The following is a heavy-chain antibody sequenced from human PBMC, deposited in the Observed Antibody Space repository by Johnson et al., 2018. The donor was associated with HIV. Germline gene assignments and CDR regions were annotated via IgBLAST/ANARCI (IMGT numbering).Heavy chain of an antibody. Sequence: VQLVESGGGVIRPGGSLRLSCAASGFTFNDYAMSWVRQPPGKGLEWVSDINWNGGSTGYADSVKGRFTVSRDNAKNSLYLRMNSLRAEDTALYYCARAVGYSGSWSAFDIWGQGTRVTVSS. J-gene: IGHJ3*02. V-gene: IGHV3-20*04. D-gene: IGHD3-10*01. CDR2: INWNGGST. CDR1: GFTFNDYA. CDR3: ARAVGYSGSWSAFDI.